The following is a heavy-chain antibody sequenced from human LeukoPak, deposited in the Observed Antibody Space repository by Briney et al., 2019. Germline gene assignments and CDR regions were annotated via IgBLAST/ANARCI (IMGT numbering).Heavy chain of an antibody. V-gene: IGHV1-18*01. J-gene: IGHJ4*02. Sequence: ASAKVSCKASGYTFTSYGISWVRQAPGQGVEWMGWISAYNGNTNYAQKLQGRVTMTTDTSTSTAYMELRSLRSDDTAVYYCARSKGATPSLDFDYWGQGTLVTVSS. CDR1: GYTFTSYG. D-gene: IGHD1-26*01. CDR2: ISAYNGNT. CDR3: ARSKGATPSLDFDY.